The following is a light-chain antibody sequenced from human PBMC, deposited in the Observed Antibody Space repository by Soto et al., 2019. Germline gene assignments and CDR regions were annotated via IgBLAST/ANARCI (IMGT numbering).Light chain of an antibody. CDR3: QQYSSYWT. CDR1: QSVSSSY. J-gene: IGKJ1*01. CDR2: GAS. Sequence: EIVLTQSPGTLSLSPGERATLSCRASQSVSSSYLAWYQQKPGQAPRLLIYGASSRTTGIPDRFSGSGSGTEFTLTISSLQPDDFATYYCQQYSSYWTFGQGTKVDIK. V-gene: IGKV3-20*01.